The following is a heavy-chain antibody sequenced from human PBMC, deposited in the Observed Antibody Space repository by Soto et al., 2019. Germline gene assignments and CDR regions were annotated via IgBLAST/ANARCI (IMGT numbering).Heavy chain of an antibody. J-gene: IGHJ6*02. Sequence: QEPLVESGGGLVRPGGSLRLSCAASGFTFSAYYMTWMRQAPGKGLEWVSYITSSSDYTNYAGSVKGRFTISRDNAKNSLYLQMNSLRVEDTAVYYCVGEYYYGMDVWGQGTTVTVSS. CDR1: GFTFSAYY. CDR2: ITSSSDYT. V-gene: IGHV3-11*05. CDR3: VGEYYYGMDV.